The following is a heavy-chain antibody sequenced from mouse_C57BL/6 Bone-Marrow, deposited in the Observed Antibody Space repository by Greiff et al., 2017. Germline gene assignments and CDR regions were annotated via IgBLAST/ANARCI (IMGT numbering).Heavy chain of an antibody. Sequence: VQLQQSGPELVKPGASVKISCKASGYSFTDYNMNWVKQSNGKSLEWIGVINPNYGTTSYNQKFKGKATLTVDQSSSTAYMQPNSLTSKDSAVYSCARGSTVVERACDYWGQGTTRTVSS. CDR2: INPNYGTT. D-gene: IGHD1-1*01. J-gene: IGHJ2*01. V-gene: IGHV1-39*01. CDR1: GYSFTDYN. CDR3: ARGSTVVERACDY.